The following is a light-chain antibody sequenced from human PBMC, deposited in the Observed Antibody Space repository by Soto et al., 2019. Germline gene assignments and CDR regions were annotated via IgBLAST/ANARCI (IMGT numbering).Light chain of an antibody. CDR1: QSVLYSPNNNNY. Sequence: DFVMTQSPDSLAVSLGERATINCKSSQSVLYSPNNNNYLSWYQQKPGQPPKLLIYWASTRESGVPDRFSGSGSGTDFTLTISSLQAEDVAVYYCHQYINAPWTFRQGTKVEIK. V-gene: IGKV4-1*01. CDR3: HQYINAPWT. J-gene: IGKJ1*01. CDR2: WAS.